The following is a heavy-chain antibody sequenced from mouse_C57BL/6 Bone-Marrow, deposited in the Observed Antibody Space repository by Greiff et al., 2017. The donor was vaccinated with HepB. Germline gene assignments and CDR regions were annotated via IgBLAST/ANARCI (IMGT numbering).Heavy chain of an antibody. J-gene: IGHJ3*01. V-gene: IGHV14-3*01. D-gene: IGHD2-12*01. CDR2: IDPANGNT. Sequence: VQLQQSVAELVRPGASVKLSCTASGFNFKNTYMHWVKQRPEQGLEWIGRIDPANGNTKYAPKFQGKATITADTSSNTAYLQLSSLTSEDTAIYYCARNYKGLRRGFAYWGQGTLVTVSA. CDR3: ARNYKGLRRGFAY. CDR1: GFNFKNTY.